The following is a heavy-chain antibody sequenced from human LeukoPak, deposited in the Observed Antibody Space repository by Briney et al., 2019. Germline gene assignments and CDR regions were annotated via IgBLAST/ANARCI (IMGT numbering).Heavy chain of an antibody. V-gene: IGHV4-59*01. CDR1: GGSISSCY. J-gene: IGHJ6*04. CDR2: IYYSGST. Sequence: PSEALSLTCTVSGGSISSCYWSWIRQPPGKGLEWIGYIYYSGSTNYNPSLKSRVTISVDTSKNQFSLKLSSVTAADTAVYYCARDRPGFSGYYYGMDVWGKGTTVTVSS. D-gene: IGHD3-10*01. CDR3: ARDRPGFSGYYYGMDV.